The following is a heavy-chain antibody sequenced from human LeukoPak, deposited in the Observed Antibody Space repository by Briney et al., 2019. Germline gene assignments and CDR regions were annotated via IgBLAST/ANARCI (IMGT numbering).Heavy chain of an antibody. CDR1: RGSISSYY. Sequence: KSSETLCLTCTVSRGSISSYYWSWIRQPPGKGLEWIGYIYYSGSTYYNPSLKSRITISLDTSKNQFSLKLSSVTAADTAMYYCARYYDILIGYTGYFDSWGQGTLVTVSS. CDR2: IYYSGST. V-gene: IGHV4-59*08. D-gene: IGHD3-9*01. J-gene: IGHJ4*02. CDR3: ARYYDILIGYTGYFDS.